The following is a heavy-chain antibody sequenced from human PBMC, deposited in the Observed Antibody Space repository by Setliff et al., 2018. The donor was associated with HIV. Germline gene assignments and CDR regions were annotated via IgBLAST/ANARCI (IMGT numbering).Heavy chain of an antibody. J-gene: IGHJ3*02. CDR1: GFSLSASGMR. V-gene: IGHV2-70*04. CDR2: IDWDDDK. CDR3: ARETGATAFDI. Sequence: GPTLVNPTQTLTLTCTFSGFSLSASGMRVSWIRQPPGKALEWLARIDWDDDKFYSTSLKTRLTISKDTSKNQVVLTMTNMDPVDTATYYCARETGATAFDIWGQGTLVTVSS. D-gene: IGHD1-1*01.